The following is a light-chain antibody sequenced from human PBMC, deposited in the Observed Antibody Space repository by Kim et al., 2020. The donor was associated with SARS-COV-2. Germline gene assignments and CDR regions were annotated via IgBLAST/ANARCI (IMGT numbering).Light chain of an antibody. V-gene: IGLV2-23*02. J-gene: IGLJ3*02. CDR2: GVT. CDR1: SRDIGRFNG. Sequence: GQSITISCNGSSRDIGRFNGVSWYQQHPGTAPKLKIYGVTERPSGVSNRFSGSKSDNTASLTISGLQPEDEAEYYCCSYGGNNNWLFGGGTQLTVL. CDR3: CSYGGNNNWL.